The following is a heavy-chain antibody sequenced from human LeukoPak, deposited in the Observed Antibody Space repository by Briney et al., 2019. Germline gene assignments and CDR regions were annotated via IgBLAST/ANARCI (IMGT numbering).Heavy chain of an antibody. CDR2: ISSSSTTI. D-gene: IGHD4-11*01. V-gene: IGHV3-48*01. CDR3: ARAMTTEANDY. Sequence: PGGSLRLSCAASRFTFSSYSMNWVRQAPGQGLEWVSYISSSSTTIYYADSVKGRFTISRDNAKNSLYLQMNSLRAEDTAVYYCARAMTTEANDYWGQGTLVTVSS. CDR1: RFTFSSYS. J-gene: IGHJ4*02.